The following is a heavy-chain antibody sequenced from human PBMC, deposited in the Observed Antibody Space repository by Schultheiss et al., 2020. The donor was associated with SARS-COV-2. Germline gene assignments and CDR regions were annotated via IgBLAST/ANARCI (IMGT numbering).Heavy chain of an antibody. J-gene: IGHJ4*02. Sequence: SVKVSCKASGYTFTSYGISWVRQAPGQGLEWMGRIIPILGIANYAQKFQGRVTMTEDTSTDTAYMELSSLRSEDTAVYYCATFQKQLWLQVQDYWGQGTLVTVSS. D-gene: IGHD5-18*01. CDR3: ATFQKQLWLQVQDY. CDR1: GYTFTSYG. V-gene: IGHV1-69*04. CDR2: IIPILGIA.